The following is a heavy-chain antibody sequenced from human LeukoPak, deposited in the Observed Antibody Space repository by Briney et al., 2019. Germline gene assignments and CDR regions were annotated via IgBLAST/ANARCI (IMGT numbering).Heavy chain of an antibody. Sequence: SETLSLTCAVSGGSISSGGYSWSWIRQPPGKGLEWIGYIYHSGSTYYNPSLKSRVTISVDRSKNQFSLKLSSVTAADTAVYYCARGSWNYDYWGQETLVTVSS. CDR2: IYHSGST. CDR3: ARGSWNYDY. D-gene: IGHD1-7*01. CDR1: GGSISSGGYS. J-gene: IGHJ4*02. V-gene: IGHV4-30-2*01.